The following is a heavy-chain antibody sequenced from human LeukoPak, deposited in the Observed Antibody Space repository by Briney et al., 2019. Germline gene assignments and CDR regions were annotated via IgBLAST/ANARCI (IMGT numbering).Heavy chain of an antibody. D-gene: IGHD3-10*01. J-gene: IGHJ4*02. CDR2: IHYSGST. V-gene: IGHV4-59*12. CDR1: DDSINNYY. CDR3: ARAPWGYGSGYYFDY. Sequence: TSETLSLTCTVSDDSINNYYWSWIRQPPGKGLEWMGVIHYSGSTYYNPSLKSRVTISVDTSKNQFSLKLSSVTAADTAVYYCARAPWGYGSGYYFDYWGQGTLVTVSS.